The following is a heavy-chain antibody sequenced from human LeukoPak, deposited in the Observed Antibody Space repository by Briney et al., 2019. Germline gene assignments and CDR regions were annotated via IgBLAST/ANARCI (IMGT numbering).Heavy chain of an antibody. D-gene: IGHD1-26*01. Sequence: SETLSLTCTVSGSSISSAYYWGWIRQPPGKGLEWIGNIYHSESTYYNPSLKSRVTISVDTSKNQFSLKLSSVTAAGTAVYYCARGSGSYGSNLDYWGQGTLVTVSS. CDR3: ARGSGSYGSNLDY. V-gene: IGHV4-38-2*02. CDR2: IYHSEST. J-gene: IGHJ4*02. CDR1: GSSISSAYY.